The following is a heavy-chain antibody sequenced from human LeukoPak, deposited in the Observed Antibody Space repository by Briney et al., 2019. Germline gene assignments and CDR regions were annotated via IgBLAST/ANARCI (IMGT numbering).Heavy chain of an antibody. V-gene: IGHV3-23*01. CDR2: ISGSGGST. CDR3: AKPIWFGELFLYYYGMDV. CDR1: GFTFSSYA. D-gene: IGHD3-10*01. Sequence: PGGSLRLSCAASGFTFSSYAMHWVRQAPGKGLEWVSAISGSGGSTYYADSVKGRFTTSRDNSKNTLYLQMNSLRAEDTAVYYCAKPIWFGELFLYYYGMDVWGQGTTVTVSS. J-gene: IGHJ6*02.